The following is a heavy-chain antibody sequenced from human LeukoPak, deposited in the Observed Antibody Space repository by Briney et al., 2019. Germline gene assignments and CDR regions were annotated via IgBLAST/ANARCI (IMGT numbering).Heavy chain of an antibody. V-gene: IGHV4-39*07. D-gene: IGHD6-19*01. Sequence: PSETLSLTCTVSGGSISSTSSYWGWVRQPPGKGLEWIGSISYSGSTYYNPSLKSRVTVSVDTSKNQFSLKLSSVTAADTAVYCCARRSGYSSGWYKRGPVDYWGQGTLVTVSS. CDR3: ARRSGYSSGWYKRGPVDY. J-gene: IGHJ4*02. CDR1: GGSISSTSSY. CDR2: ISYSGST.